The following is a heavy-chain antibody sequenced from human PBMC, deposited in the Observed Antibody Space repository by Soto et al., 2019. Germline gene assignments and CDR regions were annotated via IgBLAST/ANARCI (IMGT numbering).Heavy chain of an antibody. CDR1: GYTFTSYA. Sequence: QVQLVQSGAEVKKPGASVKVSCKASGYTFTSYAMHWVRQAPGQRLERMGWINAGNGNTKYSQKFQGRVTITRDTSASTAYMELSSLRSEDTAVYYCARVVPAANLPKIQRVCKFDPWGQGTLVTVSS. CDR2: INAGNGNT. V-gene: IGHV1-3*01. CDR3: ARVVPAANLPKIQRVCKFDP. D-gene: IGHD2-2*01. J-gene: IGHJ5*02.